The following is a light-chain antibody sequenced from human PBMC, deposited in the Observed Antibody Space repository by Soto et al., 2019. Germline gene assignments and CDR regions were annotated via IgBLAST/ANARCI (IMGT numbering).Light chain of an antibody. CDR2: DAS. CDR1: QSISTH. J-gene: IGKJ1*01. V-gene: IGKV1-5*01. CDR3: QQYETFSGT. Sequence: DIQMAQAPWSLSASVGDGVSITWRASQSISTHLSWYQQKPGEAPKLLIYDASALPRGVPSRFSGSGSGTKFTLTIASLQPDDFATYYCQQYETFSGTFGPGTKVDIK.